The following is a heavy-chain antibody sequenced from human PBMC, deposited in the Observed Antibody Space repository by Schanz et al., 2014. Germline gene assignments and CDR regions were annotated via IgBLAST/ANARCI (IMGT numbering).Heavy chain of an antibody. V-gene: IGHV3-23*01. J-gene: IGHJ4*02. CDR2: FDAHDGRA. Sequence: DVQLLESGGGLVQPGGSLRLSCAASEFTFTNYAMSWVRQAPGKGLEWVSGFDAHDGRAYYADSAKGRFTISRDNSKSTLYVEMNSLRVEDTAVYYCARDHTTESYYSAGPPIDYWGQGTLLTVSS. D-gene: IGHD1-26*01. CDR3: ARDHTTESYYSAGPPIDY. CDR1: EFTFTNYA.